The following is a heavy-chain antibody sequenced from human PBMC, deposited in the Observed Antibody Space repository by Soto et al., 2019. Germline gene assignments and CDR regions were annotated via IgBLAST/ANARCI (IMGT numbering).Heavy chain of an antibody. J-gene: IGHJ6*02. CDR1: GGTFSSYA. D-gene: IGHD2-2*01. Sequence: QVQLVQSGAEVKKPGSSVKVSCKASGGTFSSYAISWVRQAPGQGLEWMGGIIPIFGTANYAQKFQGRVTITADESTCTAYMELRSLRSEDTAVYYCASVPADMMVHYGMDVWGQGTTVTVSS. CDR3: ASVPADMMVHYGMDV. CDR2: IIPIFGTA. V-gene: IGHV1-69*01.